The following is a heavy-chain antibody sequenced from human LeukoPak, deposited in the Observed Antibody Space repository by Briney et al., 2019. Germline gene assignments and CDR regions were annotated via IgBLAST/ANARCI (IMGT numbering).Heavy chain of an antibody. D-gene: IGHD3-10*01. CDR2: IYPGDSDT. V-gene: IGHV5-51*01. J-gene: IGHJ4*02. CDR1: GYSFTNYW. CDR3: ARHNSGSFYKMDF. Sequence: GESLKISCKGPGYSFTNYWIGWVRQMPGKGLEWMGIIYPGDSDTRYSPSFQGQVTISVDKSINTAYLQWSSLKASDTAMYYCARHNSGSFYKMDFWGQGTLVTVSS.